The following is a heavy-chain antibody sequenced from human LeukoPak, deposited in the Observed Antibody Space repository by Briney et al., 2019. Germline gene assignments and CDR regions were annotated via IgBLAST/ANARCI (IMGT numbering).Heavy chain of an antibody. V-gene: IGHV1-69*01. Sequence: SVKVSCKASGGTFSSYAISWVRQAPGQGLEWMGGIIPIFGTANYAQKFQGRVTITADESTSTAYMELSSLRSEDTAVYYCARDPPNYYGSGSYHNWFDPWGQGTLVTVSS. J-gene: IGHJ5*02. D-gene: IGHD3-10*01. CDR1: GGTFSSYA. CDR2: IIPIFGTA. CDR3: ARDPPNYYGSGSYHNWFDP.